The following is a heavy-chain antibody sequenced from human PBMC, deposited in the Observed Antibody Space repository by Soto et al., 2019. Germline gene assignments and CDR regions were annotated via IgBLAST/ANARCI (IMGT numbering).Heavy chain of an antibody. Sequence: QMQLVQSGPEVKKPGTSVKVSCKASGLTFTSSAVQWVRQARGQRLEWIGWIVVGSGNTNYAQKFQERVTITRDMSTSTAYMELSSLRSEDTAVYYGAAEIHPNYYGSGSVVVLWGQGTLVTVSS. J-gene: IGHJ4*02. V-gene: IGHV1-58*01. CDR2: IVVGSGNT. D-gene: IGHD3-10*01. CDR3: AAEIHPNYYGSGSVVVL. CDR1: GLTFTSSA.